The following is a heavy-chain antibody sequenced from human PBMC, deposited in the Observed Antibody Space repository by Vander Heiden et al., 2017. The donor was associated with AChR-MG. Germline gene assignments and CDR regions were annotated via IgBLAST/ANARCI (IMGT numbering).Heavy chain of an antibody. J-gene: IGHJ4*02. CDR3: AKDFRVVVTATNY. D-gene: IGHD2-21*02. V-gene: IGHV3-23*01. Sequence: EVQLLESGGGLVQPGGSLRRSSAAAGFTFSSYAMSWVRQAPGKGLEWVSAISGSGGSTYYADSVKGRFTISRDNSKNTLYLQMNSLRAEDTAVYYCAKDFRVVVTATNYWGQGTLVTVSS. CDR2: ISGSGGST. CDR1: GFTFSSYA.